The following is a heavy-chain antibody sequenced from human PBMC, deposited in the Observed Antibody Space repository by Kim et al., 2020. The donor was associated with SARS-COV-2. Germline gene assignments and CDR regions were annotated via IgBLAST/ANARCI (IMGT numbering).Heavy chain of an antibody. J-gene: IGHJ5*01. V-gene: IGHV3-23*01. Sequence: GGSLRLSCVASGFSLSTTDVTWVRQAPGKGLEWVATMIDAGISYHADSVRDRVTVSRDTSTNALYLLMNSLRLEDTAMYYCARNSCWYDSWGQGMPFTVSS. CDR1: GFSLSTTD. CDR2: MIDAGIS. CDR3: ARNSCWYDS. D-gene: IGHD1-1*01.